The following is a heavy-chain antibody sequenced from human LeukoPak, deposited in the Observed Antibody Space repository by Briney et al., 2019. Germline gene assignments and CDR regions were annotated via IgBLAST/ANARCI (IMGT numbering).Heavy chain of an antibody. J-gene: IGHJ5*02. D-gene: IGHD2-15*01. CDR2: ISSSGSAV. Sequence: GGSLRLSCAASGFTFSSYEMNWVRQAPGKGLEWVSYISSSGSAVYYADSVKGRFTISRDNAKNSLYLQMNSLRAEDTAVYYCARDLEGYCSGGSCRNGIDPWGQGTLVTVSS. V-gene: IGHV3-48*03. CDR3: ARDLEGYCSGGSCRNGIDP. CDR1: GFTFSSYE.